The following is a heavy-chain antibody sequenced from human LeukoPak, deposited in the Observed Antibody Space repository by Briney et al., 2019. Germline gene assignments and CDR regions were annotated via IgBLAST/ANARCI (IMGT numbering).Heavy chain of an antibody. CDR3: ARLPPFRGVKPRFAWFDP. V-gene: IGHV4-34*01. D-gene: IGHD3-10*01. CDR2: INHSGST. Sequence: SETLSLTCAVYGGSFSGYYWSWIRQPPGKGLEWIGEINHSGSTNYNPSLKSRVTISVDTSKNQFSLKLSSVTASDTAGYYFARLPPFRGVKPRFAWFDPWGKGTLVTVSS. CDR1: GGSFSGYY. J-gene: IGHJ5*02.